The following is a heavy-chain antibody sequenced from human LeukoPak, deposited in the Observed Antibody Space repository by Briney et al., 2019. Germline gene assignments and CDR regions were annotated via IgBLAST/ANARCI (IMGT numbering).Heavy chain of an antibody. CDR3: GRSPGRFSMKVGSPLDYGMDV. J-gene: IGHJ6*02. Sequence: PGGSLRLSCAASGFTVNSNYMSWVRQAPGKGLEWVSVIYSGGSTYYADSVKGRFTISRDNSKNTLYLQMNSLRAEDTAVYHCGRSPGRFSMKVGSPLDYGMDVWGQGTTVTVSS. CDR1: GFTVNSNY. V-gene: IGHV3-53*01. CDR2: IYSGGST. D-gene: IGHD3-22*01.